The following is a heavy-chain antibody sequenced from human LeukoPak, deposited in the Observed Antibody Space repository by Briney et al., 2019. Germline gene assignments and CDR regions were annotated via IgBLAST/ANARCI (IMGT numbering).Heavy chain of an antibody. CDR2: ISAYNGNT. D-gene: IGHD2-15*01. J-gene: IGHJ4*02. V-gene: IGHV1-18*01. CDR3: AREAYCSGGSCYPEGRTSSDY. CDR1: GYTFTSYG. Sequence: ASVKVSCKASGYTFTSYGISWVRQAPGQGLEWMGWISAYNGNTSYAQKLQGRVTMTTDTSTSTAYMELRSLRSDDTAVYYCAREAYCSGGSCYPEGRTSSDYWGQGTLVAVSS.